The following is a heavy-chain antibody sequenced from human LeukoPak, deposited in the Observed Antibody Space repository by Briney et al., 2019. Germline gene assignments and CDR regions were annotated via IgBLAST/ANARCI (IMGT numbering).Heavy chain of an antibody. J-gene: IGHJ6*03. V-gene: IGHV4-59*08. CDR1: GGSISSHY. CDR3: ARVRNQYDDARKTKYYDFWSGWQLSSGACYMDV. CDR2: IYHSGST. D-gene: IGHD3-3*01. Sequence: SETLSLTCTVSGGSISSHYWSWIRQPPGKGLEWIGSIYHSGSTYYNPSLKSRVTISVDTSKNQFSLRLSSVTAADTAVYYCARVRNQYDDARKTKYYDFWSGWQLSSGACYMDVWGKGTTVTVSS.